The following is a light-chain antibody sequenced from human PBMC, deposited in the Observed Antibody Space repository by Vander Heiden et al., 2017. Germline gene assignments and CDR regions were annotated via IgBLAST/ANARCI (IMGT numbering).Light chain of an antibody. Sequence: DIVMTQSPESLAVSLGERATINCKSSQSVLYSSNNKNYLAWYQQKPGQPPKLLIYWASTRESGVPDRFSGSGSGTDFTLTISSLQAEDVAVYFCHQYFNTPRSFGQWTKVEIK. V-gene: IGKV4-1*01. CDR2: WAS. CDR1: QSVLYSSNNKNY. CDR3: HQYFNTPRS. J-gene: IGKJ1*01.